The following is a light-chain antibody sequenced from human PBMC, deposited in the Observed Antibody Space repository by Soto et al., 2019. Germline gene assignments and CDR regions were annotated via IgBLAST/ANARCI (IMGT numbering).Light chain of an antibody. CDR2: GAS. CDR3: QQYGSSPMYT. Sequence: EIVLTQSPGTLSLSPGERATLSCRASQSVSSSYLAWYQQKPGQAPRLLIYGASSRATGIPDRFSGSWSGTDFTLTISRLDPEDFAVYYCQQYGSSPMYTFGQGTKVDIK. CDR1: QSVSSSY. V-gene: IGKV3-20*01. J-gene: IGKJ2*01.